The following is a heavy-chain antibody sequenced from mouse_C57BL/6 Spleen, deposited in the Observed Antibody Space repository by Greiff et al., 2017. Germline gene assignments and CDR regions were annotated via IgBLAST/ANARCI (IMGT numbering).Heavy chain of an antibody. CDR1: GFTFSSYA. CDR2: ISDGGSYT. D-gene: IGHD1-1*01. CDR3: SRDGIITTVGAYDY. J-gene: IGHJ2*01. V-gene: IGHV5-4*01. Sequence: EVKLLESGGGLVKPGGSLKLSCAASGFTFSSYAMPWVRQTPETRLEWVATISDGGSYTYYPDNVKGRFTISRDNAYNQPYLQMSLLTSEDTAMYYWSRDGIITTVGAYDYWGQGTTLTVSS.